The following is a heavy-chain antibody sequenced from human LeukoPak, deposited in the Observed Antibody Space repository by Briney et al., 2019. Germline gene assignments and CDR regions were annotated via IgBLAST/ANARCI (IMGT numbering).Heavy chain of an antibody. D-gene: IGHD1-26*01. CDR1: AYTFTTSY. CDR3: ARGGTFYPSIDY. V-gene: IGHV1-18*01. Sequence: GASVKVSCKASAYTFTTSYINWVRQAPGQGLEWMGWVSAYNGKTSYAQRFQGRVTMTTDSSTSTAYMDLASLRSDDTAVYYCARGGTFYPSIDYWGQGTLVTVSS. J-gene: IGHJ4*02. CDR2: VSAYNGKT.